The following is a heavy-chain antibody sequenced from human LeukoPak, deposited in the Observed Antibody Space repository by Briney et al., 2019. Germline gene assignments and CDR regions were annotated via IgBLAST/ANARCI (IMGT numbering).Heavy chain of an antibody. J-gene: IGHJ5*02. D-gene: IGHD6-6*01. CDR1: GYTFTSYG. Sequence: GASVKVSXKASGYTFTSYGISWVRQAPGQGLEWIGWISAYNGNTNYAQKLQGRVTMTTDTSTSTAYMELRSLRSDDTAVYYCERELGIAARRGGNWFDPWGQGTLVTVPS. CDR2: ISAYNGNT. CDR3: ERELGIAARRGGNWFDP. V-gene: IGHV1-18*01.